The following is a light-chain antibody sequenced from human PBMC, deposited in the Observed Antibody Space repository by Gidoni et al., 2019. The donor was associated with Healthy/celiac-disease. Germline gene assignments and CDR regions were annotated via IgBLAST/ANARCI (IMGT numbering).Light chain of an antibody. CDR1: QNINTN. CDR3: HQSTSMPIT. Sequence: EIVLTQSPDFQSVTPKEKVTITCRASQNINTNLHWYQQKPDQSPKLLIKYASQSFSGVPSRFSGSGSGRVLTLTINSLEAEDAATYYCHQSTSMPITFGQXTRLEIK. J-gene: IGKJ5*01. V-gene: IGKV6-21*01. CDR2: YAS.